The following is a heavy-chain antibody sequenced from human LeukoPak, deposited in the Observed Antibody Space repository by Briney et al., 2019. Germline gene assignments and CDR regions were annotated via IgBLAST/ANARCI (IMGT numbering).Heavy chain of an antibody. D-gene: IGHD3-10*01. CDR1: GGSISSGSYY. J-gene: IGHJ4*02. CDR3: ASYGSGKHY. Sequence: SETLSLTCTVSGGSISSGSYYWSWIRQPAGTGLEWIGRIYTSGSTNYNPSLKSRVTISVDTSKNQFSLKLSSVTAADTAVYYCASYGSGKHYWGQGTLVTVSS. V-gene: IGHV4-61*02. CDR2: IYTSGST.